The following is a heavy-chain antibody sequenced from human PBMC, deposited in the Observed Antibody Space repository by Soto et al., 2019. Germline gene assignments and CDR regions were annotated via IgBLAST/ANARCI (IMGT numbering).Heavy chain of an antibody. Sequence: QVQLQESGPGLVKPSGTLSLTCAVSGGSISSSTWWSWIRQPPGKGLEWIGEIYHSGSTTYNPSLKSRVTISVDKSKSQFSLKLSSVTAADTAVYYCARLYSSNWYFGWFDPWGQGTLVTVSS. CDR2: IYHSGST. CDR1: GGSISSSTW. J-gene: IGHJ5*02. V-gene: IGHV4-4*02. D-gene: IGHD6-13*01. CDR3: ARLYSSNWYFGWFDP.